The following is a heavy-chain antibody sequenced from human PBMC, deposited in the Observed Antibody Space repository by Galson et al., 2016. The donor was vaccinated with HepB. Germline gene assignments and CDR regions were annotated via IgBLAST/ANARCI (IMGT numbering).Heavy chain of an antibody. Sequence: SLRLSCAASVSTFRSYVMSWVRQAPGKGLEWVSAIRESGDTHYADSVKGRFTISRDNSMNTLYLQMNSLRAEDTAVYYCARGLLHYDFWSGFFDYWGQGTLVTVSS. CDR1: VSTFRSYV. CDR3: ARGLLHYDFWSGFFDY. D-gene: IGHD3-3*01. J-gene: IGHJ4*02. V-gene: IGHV3-23*01. CDR2: IRESGDT.